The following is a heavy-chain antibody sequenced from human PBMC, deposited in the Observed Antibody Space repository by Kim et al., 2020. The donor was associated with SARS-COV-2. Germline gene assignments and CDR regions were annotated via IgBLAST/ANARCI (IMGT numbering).Heavy chain of an antibody. CDR3: AKGCQYGGADWFDP. D-gene: IGHD3-16*01. J-gene: IGHJ5*02. CDR1: GFTFSNFG. V-gene: IGHV3-33*06. Sequence: GGSLRLSCAASGFTFSNFGIHWVRQAPGKGLEWVASIWYDGSNRYYADSVKGRFTISRDNSKNTLYLQMNSLRAEDTALYYCAKGCQYGGADWFDPWGQGTLVTVSS. CDR2: IWYDGSNR.